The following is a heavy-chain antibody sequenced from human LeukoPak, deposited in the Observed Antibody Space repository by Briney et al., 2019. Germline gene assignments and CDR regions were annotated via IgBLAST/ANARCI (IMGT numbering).Heavy chain of an antibody. Sequence: GGSLRLSCAASGFTFSTYNMYWVRQAPGKGLEWVAVIWYDGSNKYYADPVKGRFTISRDNSKNTLYLQMNSLRAEDTAVYYCARETSYYYDSSGYRLTDYWGQGTLVTVSS. CDR2: IWYDGSNK. CDR1: GFTFSTYN. V-gene: IGHV3-33*08. CDR3: ARETSYYYDSSGYRLTDY. J-gene: IGHJ4*02. D-gene: IGHD3-22*01.